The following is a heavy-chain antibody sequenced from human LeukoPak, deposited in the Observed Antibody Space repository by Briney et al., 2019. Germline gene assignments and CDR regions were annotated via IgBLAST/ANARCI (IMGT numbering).Heavy chain of an antibody. Sequence: PGRSLRLSCAASGFTFSSYAMHWVRQAPGKGLEWVSAISGSGGSTYYADSVKGRFTISRDNSKNTLYLQMDSLRAEDTAVYYCAKGYYDFWSGYHYMDVWGKGTTVTVSS. CDR2: ISGSGGST. V-gene: IGHV3-23*01. D-gene: IGHD3-3*01. CDR1: GFTFSSYA. CDR3: AKGYYDFWSGYHYMDV. J-gene: IGHJ6*03.